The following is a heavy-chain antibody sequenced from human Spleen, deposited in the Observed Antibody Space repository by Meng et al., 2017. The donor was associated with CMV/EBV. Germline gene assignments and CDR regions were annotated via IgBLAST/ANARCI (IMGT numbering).Heavy chain of an antibody. CDR2: ISGSGGST. CDR1: GFAFSSFA. CDR3: TTDMVGVGATITRYYYYYGMDV. J-gene: IGHJ6*02. Sequence: GESLKISCVASGFAFSSFATNWVRQAPGKGLEWVATISGSGGSTYYASPVKVRFTISRDDSEITLYLQMKSLKTEDTAVYYCTTDMVGVGATITRYYYYYGMDVWGQGTTVTVSS. V-gene: IGHV3-23*01. D-gene: IGHD1-26*01.